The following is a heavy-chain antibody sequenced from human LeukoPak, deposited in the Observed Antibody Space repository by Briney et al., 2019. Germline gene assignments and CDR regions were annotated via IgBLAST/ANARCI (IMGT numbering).Heavy chain of an antibody. D-gene: IGHD3-10*02. Sequence: PGGSRRLSCGASEFAFSSYSMNGVRRAPGKGLEWVSYIISSSSTIYYADSMKARFTISRDNAKNLLYLQMSRLRDEDTALYYCVKDLHYYVAMDVWGQGTAVTVSS. V-gene: IGHV3-48*02. CDR1: EFAFSSYS. CDR2: IISSSSTI. CDR3: VKDLHYYVAMDV. J-gene: IGHJ6*02.